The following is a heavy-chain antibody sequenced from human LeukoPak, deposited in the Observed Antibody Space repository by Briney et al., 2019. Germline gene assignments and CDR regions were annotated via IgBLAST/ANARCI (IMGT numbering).Heavy chain of an antibody. CDR1: GFTLSSYA. CDR3: AGDEYGDCGCDR. D-gene: IGHD4-17*01. J-gene: IGHJ5*02. Sequence: QPGGSLRLSCAASGFTLSSYALSWVRQAPGKGLDWVSALSAGGGSTYYADSVKGRFTISRDNSKNTLYLQMNSLRAEDTAVYYCAGDEYGDCGCDRWGQGTLVTVSS. CDR2: LSAGGGST. V-gene: IGHV3-23*01.